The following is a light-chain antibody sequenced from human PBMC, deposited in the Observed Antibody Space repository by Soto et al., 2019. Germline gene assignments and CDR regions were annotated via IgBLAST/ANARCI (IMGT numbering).Light chain of an antibody. J-gene: IGKJ1*01. Sequence: EIGLTQSPGTLSLSPGERATLSCRASQSFSSSYLAWYQQKPGQAPRLLLYGASSRATGLPDRFSGSGSGTDFTLTISRLESEEFAVYSCQQFRTAPRTFGQGTKVEIK. CDR3: QQFRTAPRT. V-gene: IGKV3-20*01. CDR1: QSFSSSY. CDR2: GAS.